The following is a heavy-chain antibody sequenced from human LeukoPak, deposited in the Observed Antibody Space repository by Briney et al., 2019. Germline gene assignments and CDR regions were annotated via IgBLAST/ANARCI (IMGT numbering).Heavy chain of an antibody. D-gene: IGHD5-18*01. Sequence: GASVKVSCKASGGTFSSYAISWVRQAPGQGLEWMGGIIPIFGTANYAQKFQGRVTITADESTSTAYMELRSLRSDDTAVYYCARDPGGYGYRADYYMDVWGKGTTVTISS. CDR3: ARDPGGYGYRADYYMDV. CDR2: IIPIFGTA. J-gene: IGHJ6*03. V-gene: IGHV1-69*13. CDR1: GGTFSSYA.